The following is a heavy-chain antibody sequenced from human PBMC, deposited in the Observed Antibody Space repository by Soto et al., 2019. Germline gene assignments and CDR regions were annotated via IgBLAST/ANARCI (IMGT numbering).Heavy chain of an antibody. CDR3: VKRSAEQQLDNWFDP. CDR1: GFTFSSYA. D-gene: IGHD6-13*01. J-gene: IGHJ5*02. V-gene: IGHV3-64D*06. CDR2: ISSNGGST. Sequence: GGSLRLSCSASGFTFSSYAMHWVRQAPGKGLEYVSAISSNGGSTYYADSVKGRFTISRDNSKNTLYLQMSSLRAEDTAVYYCVKRSAEQQLDNWFDPWGQGTLVTVSS.